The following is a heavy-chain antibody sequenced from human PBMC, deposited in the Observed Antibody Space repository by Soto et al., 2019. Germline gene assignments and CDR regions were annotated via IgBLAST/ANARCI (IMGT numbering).Heavy chain of an antibody. Sequence: SETLSLTCTVSGGSISSYYWSWIRQPPGKGPEWIGYVYHSGNTNYNPSLSSRVTISLDTSKNQFSLKLNSVTAADTGVYYCARDLWGYCGTDCYPLDVWGQGTTVTVSS. CDR1: GGSISSYY. CDR3: ARDLWGYCGTDCYPLDV. V-gene: IGHV4-59*01. D-gene: IGHD2-21*02. CDR2: VYHSGNT. J-gene: IGHJ6*02.